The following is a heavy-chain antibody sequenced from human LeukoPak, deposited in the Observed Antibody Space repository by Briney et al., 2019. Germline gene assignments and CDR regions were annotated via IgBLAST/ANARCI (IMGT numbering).Heavy chain of an antibody. V-gene: IGHV1-46*01. Sequence: GASVKVSCKASGYTFISYYMHWVRQAPGQGLEWMGIINPSGGSTSYAQKFQGRVTMTRDTSRSTVYMELSSLRSEDTAVYYCARSDNMERARTLWFGESFNWFGPWGQGTLVTVSS. CDR3: ARSDNMERARTLWFGESFNWFGP. D-gene: IGHD3-10*01. CDR1: GYTFISYY. J-gene: IGHJ5*02. CDR2: INPSGGST.